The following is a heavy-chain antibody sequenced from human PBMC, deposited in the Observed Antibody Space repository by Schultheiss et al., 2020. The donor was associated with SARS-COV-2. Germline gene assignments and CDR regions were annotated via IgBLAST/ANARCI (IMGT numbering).Heavy chain of an antibody. D-gene: IGHD3-9*01. CDR2: ISYDGSNK. Sequence: GGSLRLSCAASGFTFSSYAMHWVRQAPGKGLEWVAVISYDGSNKYYADSVKGRFTISRDIAKNSLYLQMNSLRDEDTAIYYCATDRDWAFDYWGQGTLVTVSS. CDR3: ATDRDWAFDY. CDR1: GFTFSSYA. J-gene: IGHJ4*02. V-gene: IGHV3-30*04.